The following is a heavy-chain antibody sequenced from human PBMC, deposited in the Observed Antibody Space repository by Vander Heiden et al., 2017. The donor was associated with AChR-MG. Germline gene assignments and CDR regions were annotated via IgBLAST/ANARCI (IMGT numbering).Heavy chain of an antibody. D-gene: IGHD2-15*01. V-gene: IGHV1-18*01. Sequence: QVQLVQSGAEVKKPGASVKVSCQPSGHTFTRHGISWVRQTAGQVLEWMGWISAYNGNTNYAQKLQGRVTMTTDTSTSTAYMELRSLRSDDTAVYYCARDKLRLPKYYYYGMDVWGQGTTVTVSS. J-gene: IGHJ6*02. CDR3: ARDKLRLPKYYYYGMDV. CDR2: ISAYNGNT. CDR1: GHTFTRHG.